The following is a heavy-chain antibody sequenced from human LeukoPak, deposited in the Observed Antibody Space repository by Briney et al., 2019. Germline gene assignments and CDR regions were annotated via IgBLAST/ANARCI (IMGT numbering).Heavy chain of an antibody. CDR1: GGCISSYY. V-gene: IGHV4-4*07. CDR3: ARVTDPRYNWFDP. J-gene: IGHJ5*02. CDR2: IHASGST. D-gene: IGHD2-21*02. Sequence: SETLSLTCTVSGGCISSYYWTWIRQPAGKGPEWIGRIHASGSTNYNPSLKSRVNMSVDTSKNQFSLRLNSVTAADTAVHYCARVTDPRYNWFDPWGQGTLVTVSS.